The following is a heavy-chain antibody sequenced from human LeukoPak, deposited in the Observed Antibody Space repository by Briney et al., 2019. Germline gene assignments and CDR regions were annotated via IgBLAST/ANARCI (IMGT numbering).Heavy chain of an antibody. CDR1: GYTFTSNY. D-gene: IGHD5-24*01. Sequence: GASVRVSSKAFGYTFTSNYMHWVRQAPGQGPERMGVISTSGGSTNYVQKFQGRVTITRDTSTNTVYTELSSLRSEDTAVYYCARDNSVRDEAWWFNPWGQGTLVTVSS. V-gene: IGHV1-46*01. CDR2: ISTSGGST. CDR3: ARDNSVRDEAWWFNP. J-gene: IGHJ5*02.